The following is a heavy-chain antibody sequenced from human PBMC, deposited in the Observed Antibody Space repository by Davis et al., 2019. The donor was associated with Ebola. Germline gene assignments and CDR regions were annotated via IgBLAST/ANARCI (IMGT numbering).Heavy chain of an antibody. CDR3: AKDPVTRYDSSGYYYVDY. J-gene: IGHJ4*02. CDR1: GFTFSSYW. D-gene: IGHD3-22*01. V-gene: IGHV3-21*04. Sequence: GESLKISCAASGFTFSSYWMSWVRQAPGKGLEWVSSISSSSSYIYYADSVKGRFTISRDNSKNTLYLQMNSLRAEDTAVYYCAKDPVTRYDSSGYYYVDYWGQGTLVTVSS. CDR2: ISSSSSYI.